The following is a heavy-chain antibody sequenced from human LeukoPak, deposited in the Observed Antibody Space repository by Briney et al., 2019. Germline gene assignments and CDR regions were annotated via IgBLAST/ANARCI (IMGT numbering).Heavy chain of an antibody. Sequence: PGGSLRLSCAASGFTFSSYGMHWVRQAPGKGLEWVAFIRYDGSNKYYADSVKGRFTISRDNSKNTLYLQMNSLRAEDTAVYYCAKDPGQKVPAKDYWGQGTLVTVSS. V-gene: IGHV3-30*02. CDR3: AKDPGQKVPAKDY. CDR1: GFTFSSYG. D-gene: IGHD2-2*01. CDR2: IRYDGSNK. J-gene: IGHJ4*02.